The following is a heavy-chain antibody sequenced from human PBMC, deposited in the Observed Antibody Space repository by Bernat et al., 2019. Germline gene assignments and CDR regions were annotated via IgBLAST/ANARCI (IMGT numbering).Heavy chain of an antibody. Sequence: QVQLQQWGAGLLKPSETLSLTCAVYGGSFSGYYWSWIRQPPGKGLEWIGEINHSGSTNYNPSLKSRVTISVDKSKNQFSLKLSSVTAADTAVYYCARDQVAGSSGLDYWGQGTLVTVSS. CDR3: ARDQVAGSSGLDY. V-gene: IGHV4-34*01. CDR2: INHSGST. D-gene: IGHD6-19*01. J-gene: IGHJ4*02. CDR1: GGSFSGYY.